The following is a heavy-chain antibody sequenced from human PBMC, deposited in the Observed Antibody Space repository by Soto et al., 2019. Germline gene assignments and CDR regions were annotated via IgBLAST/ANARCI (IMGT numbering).Heavy chain of an antibody. CDR1: GYTFTSYD. V-gene: IGHV1-69*13. CDR2: IIPIFGTA. CDR3: ASLYYYDSSGYYRKDAFDI. D-gene: IGHD3-22*01. J-gene: IGHJ3*02. Sequence: GASVKVSCKASGYTFTSYDINWVRQAPGQGLEWMGGIIPIFGTANYAQKFQGRVTITADESTSTAYMELSSLRSEDTAVYYCASLYYYDSSGYYRKDAFDIWGQGTMVTVSS.